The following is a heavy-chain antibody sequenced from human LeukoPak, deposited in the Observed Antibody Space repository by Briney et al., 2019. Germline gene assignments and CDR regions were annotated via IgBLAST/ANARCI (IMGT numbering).Heavy chain of an antibody. Sequence: GGSLRLSCAASGFTFSSYWMSWVRQAPGKGLEWVANIKQDGGEKYYVDSVKGRFTISRDNAKNSLYLQMDSLRAEDTAVYYCGKYQGVSNVFGCVYYFSYYTGWDVGAKGPRVPVPS. CDR2: IKQDGGEK. CDR3: GKYQGVSNVFGCVYYFSYYTGWDV. J-gene: IGHJ6*04. V-gene: IGHV3-7*03. D-gene: IGHD3-3*01. CDR1: GFTFSSYW.